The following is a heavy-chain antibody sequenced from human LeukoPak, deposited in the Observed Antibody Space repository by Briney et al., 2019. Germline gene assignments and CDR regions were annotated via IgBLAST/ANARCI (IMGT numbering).Heavy chain of an antibody. CDR3: IRQNCSGGSCSYVDY. D-gene: IGHD2-15*01. CDR2: IRTKPHTYTT. J-gene: IGHJ4*02. V-gene: IGHV3-73*01. Sequence: PGGSLRLSCAASGFTFSGLYMHWVRQASGKGLEWVGLIRTKPHTYTTVYAASVQGRFTISRDDSKNTAYLQMNSLKAEDTAVYYCIRQNCSGGSCSYVDYLGQGTLVTVSS. CDR1: GFTFSGLY.